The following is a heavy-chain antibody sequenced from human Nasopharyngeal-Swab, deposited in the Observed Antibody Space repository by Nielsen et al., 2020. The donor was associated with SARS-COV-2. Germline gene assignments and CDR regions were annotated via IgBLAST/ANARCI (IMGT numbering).Heavy chain of an antibody. J-gene: IGHJ4*02. Sequence: ASVKVSCKASGYTFTSYYVHWVRQAPGHGLEWMGIINPSGGSTTYSKEFQDRVTVTRDTSTGTVYMDLSSLRSEDTAVYFCARSAEYTSGLDYWGQGTLVTVSS. CDR3: ARSAEYTSGLDY. CDR2: INPSGGST. D-gene: IGHD6-19*01. CDR1: GYTFTSYY. V-gene: IGHV1-46*01.